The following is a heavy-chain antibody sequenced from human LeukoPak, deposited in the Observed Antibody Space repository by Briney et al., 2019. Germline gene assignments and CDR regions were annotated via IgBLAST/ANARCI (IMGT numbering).Heavy chain of an antibody. V-gene: IGHV4-34*01. CDR2: INHSGST. CDR1: GGSFSGYY. Sequence: PSETLSLTCAVYGGSFSGYYWSWIRQPPGKGLEWIGEINHSGSTNYNPSLKSRVTISVDTSKNQFSLKLSSVTAADTAVYHCARVGPSYYYGSGSYYRDARYYFDYWGQGTLVTVSS. J-gene: IGHJ4*02. D-gene: IGHD3-10*01. CDR3: ARVGPSYYYGSGSYYRDARYYFDY.